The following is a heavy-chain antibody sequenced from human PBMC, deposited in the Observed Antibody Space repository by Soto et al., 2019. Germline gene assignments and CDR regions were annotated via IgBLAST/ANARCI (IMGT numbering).Heavy chain of an antibody. CDR3: ARDSGVYYYYYGMDV. CDR2: IYSGGST. Sequence: GGSLRLSCAASGFTVSSNYMSWVRQAPGKGLEWVSVIYSGGSTYYADSVKGRFTISRDNSKNTLYLQMNILRAEDTAVYYCARDSGVYYYYYGMDVWGQGTTVTVSS. V-gene: IGHV3-53*01. CDR1: GFTVSSNY. J-gene: IGHJ6*02. D-gene: IGHD2-8*01.